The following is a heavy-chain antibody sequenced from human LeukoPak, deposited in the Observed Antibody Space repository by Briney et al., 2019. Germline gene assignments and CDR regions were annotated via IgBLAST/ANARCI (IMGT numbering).Heavy chain of an antibody. D-gene: IGHD6-13*01. CDR3: ARDPSSSWYPYYFDY. J-gene: IGHJ4*02. CDR2: ISSSSSYI. V-gene: IGHV3-21*01. Sequence: GGSLRLSCAASGFTFGSYSMNWVRQAPGKGLEWVSSISSSSSYIYYADSVKGRFTISRDNAKNSLYLQMNSLRAEDTAVYYCARDPSSSWYPYYFDYWGQGTLVTVSS. CDR1: GFTFGSYS.